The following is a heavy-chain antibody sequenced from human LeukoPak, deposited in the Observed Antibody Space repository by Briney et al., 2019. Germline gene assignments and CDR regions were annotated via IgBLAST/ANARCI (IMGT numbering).Heavy chain of an antibody. J-gene: IGHJ6*02. CDR2: IYYSGST. V-gene: IGHV4-59*01. D-gene: IGHD3-10*01. CDR3: ARGPSRFGELWGYYYYGMDV. CDR1: GGSISSYY. Sequence: SETLSLTCTVSGGSISSYYWSWIRQPPGKGLEWIGYIYYSGSTNYNPSLKSRVTISVDTSKNQFSLKLSSVTAADTAVYYCARGPSRFGELWGYYYYGMDVWGQGTTVTVSS.